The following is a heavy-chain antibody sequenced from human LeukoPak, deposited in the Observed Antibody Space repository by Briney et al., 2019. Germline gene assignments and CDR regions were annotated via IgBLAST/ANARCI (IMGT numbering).Heavy chain of an antibody. Sequence: SGTLSLTCAVSGGSISNINWWSWVRQPPGKGLEWIGEIHHSGVTNYNPSLKGRVTISLDKSNNQFSLKLNSVTAADTAVYYCAENGPWSLEYWGQGTLVTVSS. CDR2: IHHSGVT. CDR3: AENGPWSLEY. V-gene: IGHV4-4*02. D-gene: IGHD2-15*01. CDR1: GGSISNINW. J-gene: IGHJ4*02.